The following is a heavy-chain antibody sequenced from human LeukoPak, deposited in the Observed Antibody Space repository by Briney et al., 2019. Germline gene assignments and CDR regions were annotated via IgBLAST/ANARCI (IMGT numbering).Heavy chain of an antibody. J-gene: IGHJ4*02. V-gene: IGHV1-69*05. CDR3: ALSSGEGHYFDY. Sequence: SVKVSCKASGGTFSSYAISWVRQAPGQGLEWMGGIIPIFGTANYAQKFQGRVTMTRDMSTSTVYMELSSLRSEDTAVYYCALSSGEGHYFDYWGQGTLVTVSS. CDR1: GGTFSSYA. D-gene: IGHD6-19*01. CDR2: IIPIFGTA.